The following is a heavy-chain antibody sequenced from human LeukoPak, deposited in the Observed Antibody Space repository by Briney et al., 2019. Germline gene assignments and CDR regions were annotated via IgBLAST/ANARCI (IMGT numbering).Heavy chain of an antibody. CDR3: AREAWDSRGYPPPRSGWYFDL. V-gene: IGHV1-69*06. J-gene: IGHJ2*01. D-gene: IGHD3-22*01. CDR1: GGTFSSYA. CDR2: IIPIFGTA. Sequence: SVKVSCKASGGTFSSYAISWVRQAPGQGLEWMGGIIPIFGTANYAQKFHGRVTITADKSTSTAYMELSSLRSENTAVYYCAREAWDSRGYPPPRSGWYFDLWGRGTLVTVSS.